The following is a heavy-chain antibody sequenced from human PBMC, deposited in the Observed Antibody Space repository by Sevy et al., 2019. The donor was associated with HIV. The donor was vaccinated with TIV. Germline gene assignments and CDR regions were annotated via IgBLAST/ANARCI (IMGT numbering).Heavy chain of an antibody. Sequence: GGSLRLSCAASGFTFSDHYMDWVRQAPGKGLEWVGRTRNKANSYTTEYAASVKGRFTISRDDSKNSLYLQMNSLKTEDTAVYYCAREPLGYCSGGSCYWGGYFDYWGQGTLVTVSS. D-gene: IGHD2-15*01. V-gene: IGHV3-72*01. CDR3: AREPLGYCSGGSCYWGGYFDY. CDR2: TRNKANSYTT. J-gene: IGHJ4*02. CDR1: GFTFSDHY.